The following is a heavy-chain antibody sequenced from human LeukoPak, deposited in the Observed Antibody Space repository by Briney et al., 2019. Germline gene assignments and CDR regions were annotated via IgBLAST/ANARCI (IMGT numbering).Heavy chain of an antibody. CDR3: ARDSRYCSGGSCYGPGAFDI. Sequence: PGGSLRLSCAASGFTFSSYAMSWVRQAPGKGLEWVSAISGSGGSTYYADSVKGRFTISRDNSKNTLYLQMNSLRAEDTAVYYCARDSRYCSGGSCYGPGAFDIWGQGTMVTVSS. J-gene: IGHJ3*02. CDR2: ISGSGGST. D-gene: IGHD2-15*01. CDR1: GFTFSSYA. V-gene: IGHV3-23*01.